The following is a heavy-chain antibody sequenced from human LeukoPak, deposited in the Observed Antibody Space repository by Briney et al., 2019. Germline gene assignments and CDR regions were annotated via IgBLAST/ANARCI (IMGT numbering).Heavy chain of an antibody. CDR3: ARAYCGGSNCSRKVDAFDI. V-gene: IGHV3-72*01. CDR1: GFIFSDHY. Sequence: GGSLRLSCAAYGFIFSDHYMDWVRQAPGKGLEWVGRSRNKADSYTIEYGASVKGRFTISRDDSKNSLYLQVNSLKTEDTAVYYCARAYCGGSNCSRKVDAFDIWGQGKMVTVSS. J-gene: IGHJ3*02. D-gene: IGHD2-15*01. CDR2: SRNKADSYTI.